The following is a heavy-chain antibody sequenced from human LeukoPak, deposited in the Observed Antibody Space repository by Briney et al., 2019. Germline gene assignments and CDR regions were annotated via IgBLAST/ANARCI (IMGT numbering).Heavy chain of an antibody. V-gene: IGHV3-23*01. CDR1: GFTFSSYS. Sequence: GGSLRLSCAASGFTFSSYSMNWVRQTPGKGLGWVAATSSSDAGTYHADSVRGRFTISRDNSKNTLYLQMNSLRAEDAAVYFCAKAPVTSCRGAYCYPFDSWGQGTLVTVSS. CDR3: AKAPVTSCRGAYCYPFDS. D-gene: IGHD2-21*01. J-gene: IGHJ4*02. CDR2: TSSSDAGT.